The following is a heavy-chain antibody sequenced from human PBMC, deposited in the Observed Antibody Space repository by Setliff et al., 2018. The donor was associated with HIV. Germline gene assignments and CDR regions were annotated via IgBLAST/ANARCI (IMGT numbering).Heavy chain of an antibody. CDR1: GGSFSDYY. J-gene: IGHJ5*02. CDR3: ARGPVVVIPAPRWRWFDP. D-gene: IGHD2-2*01. CDR2: INHSGST. Sequence: PSETLSLTCAVYGGSFSDYYWSWIRQPPGKGLEWIGEINHSGSTNYNPYLKRRVTISVDTSKNQFSLRLTSVTAADTAVYYCARGPVVVIPAPRWRWFDPWGRGTLVTVSS. V-gene: IGHV4-34*01.